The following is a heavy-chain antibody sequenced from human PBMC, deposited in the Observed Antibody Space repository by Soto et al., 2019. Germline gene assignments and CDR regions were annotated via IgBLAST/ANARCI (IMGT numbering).Heavy chain of an antibody. V-gene: IGHV4-39*01. CDR2: IYYSGST. CDR1: GGSISSSSYY. CDR3: ARQPYYDYIWGSYRNGGYFDY. D-gene: IGHD3-16*02. Sequence: SETLSLTCTVSGGSISSSSYYWGWIRQPPGKGLEWIGSIYYSGSTYYNPSLKSRVTISVDTSKNQFSLKLSSVTAADTAVYYCARQPYYDYIWGSYRNGGYFDYWGQGTLVTVSS. J-gene: IGHJ4*02.